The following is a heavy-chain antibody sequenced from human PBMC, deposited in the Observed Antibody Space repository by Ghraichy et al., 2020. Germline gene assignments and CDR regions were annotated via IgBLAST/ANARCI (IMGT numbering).Heavy chain of an antibody. CDR1: GFPFSSYT. CDR3: ARDYCSSTSCSLNYFDY. V-gene: IGHV3-30-3*01. CDR2: ISNDGSNK. J-gene: IGHJ4*02. Sequence: GGSLRLSCAASGFPFSSYTMHWVRQAPGKGLEWVAVISNDGSNKYYADSVQGRFTISRDNAKNTLYLQMNSLRAEDTAVYYCARDYCSSTSCSLNYFDYWGQGTLVTVSS. D-gene: IGHD2-2*01.